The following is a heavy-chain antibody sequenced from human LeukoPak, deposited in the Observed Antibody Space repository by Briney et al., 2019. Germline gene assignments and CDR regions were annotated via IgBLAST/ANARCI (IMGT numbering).Heavy chain of an antibody. V-gene: IGHV3-7*01. J-gene: IGHJ4*02. CDR3: ARSTSNLDY. Sequence: GGSLRLSCAASGFTSSNYCMTWVREAPGKGRDWVTNLKQDASEKHSLDSVKGRFTTSSNNAKTPLYLPMNRLRDEDTAVYYCARSTSNLDYWGEGTLVTVSS. CDR1: GFTSSNYC. CDR2: LKQDASEK. D-gene: IGHD1-14*01.